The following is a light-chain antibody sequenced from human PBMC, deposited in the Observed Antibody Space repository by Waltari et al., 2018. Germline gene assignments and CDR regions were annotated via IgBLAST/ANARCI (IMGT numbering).Light chain of an antibody. Sequence: HSALTQAASVSGSPGKSITIPCTGTSSDIGPYDYVSWFQQHPGKAPKLMIYDVRNRPLGVSNRFSGSKSGITASLSISGLLAEDEAYYYCSSYTSSSTWVFGGGTKVTVL. CDR2: DVR. V-gene: IGLV2-14*03. CDR3: SSYTSSSTWV. CDR1: SSDIGPYDY. J-gene: IGLJ3*02.